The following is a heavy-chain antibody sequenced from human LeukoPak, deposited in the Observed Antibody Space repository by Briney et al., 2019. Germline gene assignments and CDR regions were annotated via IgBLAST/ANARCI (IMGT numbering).Heavy chain of an antibody. CDR3: AKDSWWIPEIGGPDY. V-gene: IGHV3-23*01. CDR2: ICGSGGST. D-gene: IGHD5-18*01. J-gene: IGHJ4*02. Sequence: PGGSLRLSCAASGFTFSRYAMSWVRQAPGKGLEWVSAICGSGGSTYYADSVKGRFTISRDNSKNTLYLQMNSLRAEDTAVYYCAKDSWWIPEIGGPDYWGQGTLVTVSP. CDR1: GFTFSRYA.